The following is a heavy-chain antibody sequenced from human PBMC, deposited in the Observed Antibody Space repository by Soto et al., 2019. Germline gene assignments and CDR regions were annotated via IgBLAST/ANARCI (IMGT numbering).Heavy chain of an antibody. J-gene: IGHJ4*02. CDR3: ARGGVSAPHFEY. D-gene: IGHD1-26*01. Sequence: SETLSLTCTVSGGSISSSSYYCGWILHPPGKGLEWIGSIYYSVSTYYNPSLKSRVTISVDTSKNQFSLKLSSVTAADTAVYYCARGGVSAPHFEYWGQGSPVTVSS. V-gene: IGHV4-39*01. CDR1: GGSISSSSYY. CDR2: IYYSVST.